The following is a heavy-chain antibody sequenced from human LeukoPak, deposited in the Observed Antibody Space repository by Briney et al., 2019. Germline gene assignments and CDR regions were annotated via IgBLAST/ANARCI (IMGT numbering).Heavy chain of an antibody. J-gene: IGHJ4*02. CDR3: ARTPRVVVADMGGY. CDR1: GYTFTSYG. V-gene: IGHV1-18*01. D-gene: IGHD3-22*01. Sequence: ASVKVSCKASGYTFTSYGISWVRQAPGQGLEWMGWISAYNGNTNYAQKLQGRVTMTTDISTSTAYMELRSLRSDDTAVYYCARTPRVVVADMGGYWGQGTLVTVSS. CDR2: ISAYNGNT.